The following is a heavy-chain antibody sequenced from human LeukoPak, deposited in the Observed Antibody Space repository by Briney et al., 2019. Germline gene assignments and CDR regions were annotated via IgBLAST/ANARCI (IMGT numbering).Heavy chain of an antibody. Sequence: SETLSLTCTVSGGSISSSSYYWRWIRQPRGKALEWIGSIYYSGSTYYNPSLKSRVTISVDTSKNQFSLKLSSVTAADTAVYYCARDSCSGGSCYRAGYYYYGMDVWGQGTTVTVSS. CDR1: GGSISSSSYY. J-gene: IGHJ6*02. D-gene: IGHD2-15*01. CDR3: ARDSCSGGSCYRAGYYYYGMDV. CDR2: IYYSGST. V-gene: IGHV4-39*07.